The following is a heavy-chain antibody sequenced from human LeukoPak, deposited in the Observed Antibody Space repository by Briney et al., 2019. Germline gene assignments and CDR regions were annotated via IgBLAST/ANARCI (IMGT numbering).Heavy chain of an antibody. Sequence: PGGSLRLSCAASGFPFTSYTMNWVRQAPGKGLEWVSSISSGSAFRVYADSMKGRFTISRDNAKNSLFLHMNSLRVDDTAVYYCAREGDAFDIWGQGTMVTVSS. CDR3: AREGDAFDI. CDR1: GFPFTSYT. J-gene: IGHJ3*02. CDR2: ISSGSAFR. V-gene: IGHV3-21*01.